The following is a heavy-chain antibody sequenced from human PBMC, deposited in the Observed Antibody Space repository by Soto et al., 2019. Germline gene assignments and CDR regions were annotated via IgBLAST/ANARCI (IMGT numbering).Heavy chain of an antibody. V-gene: IGHV3-30*18. CDR3: AKDGYQLLADALDI. CDR1: GFTFSSYG. CDR2: ILYDGSDE. Sequence: LRLSCAASGFTFSSYGMHWVRQAPGKGLEWVAAILYDGSDEYYADSVKGRFTISRDNSKNTLYVQMNSLRVEDTAVYYCAKDGYQLLADALDIWGQGTVVTV. J-gene: IGHJ3*02. D-gene: IGHD5-18*01.